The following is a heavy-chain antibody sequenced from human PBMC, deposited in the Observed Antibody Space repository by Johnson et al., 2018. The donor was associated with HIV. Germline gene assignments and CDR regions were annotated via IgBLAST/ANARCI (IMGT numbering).Heavy chain of an antibody. Sequence: VQLVESGGGLVQPGGSLRLSCAASGFTVSSNYMSWVRQAPGKGLEWVSYISSSGSTIYNADSVKGRFTTSRDNAKNSLYLQMNSLRAEDTAVYYCARDIVLMVYASRGAFDIWGQGTMVTVAS. CDR3: ARDIVLMVYASRGAFDI. V-gene: IGHV3-11*04. J-gene: IGHJ3*02. D-gene: IGHD2-8*01. CDR2: ISSSGSTI. CDR1: GFTVSSNY.